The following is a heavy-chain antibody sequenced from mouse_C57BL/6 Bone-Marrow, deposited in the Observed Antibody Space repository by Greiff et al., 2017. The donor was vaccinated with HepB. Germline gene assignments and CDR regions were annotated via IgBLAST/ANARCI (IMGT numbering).Heavy chain of an antibody. Sequence: VQLQQSWAELVRPGASVKLSCTASGFNIKDDYMHWVKQRPEQGLEWIGWIDPENGDTEYASKFQGKATITADTSSNTAYLQLSSLTSEDTAVYYCTSTLMDYWGQGTSVTVSS. CDR3: TSTLMDY. CDR2: IDPENGDT. J-gene: IGHJ4*01. D-gene: IGHD2-1*01. V-gene: IGHV14-4*01. CDR1: GFNIKDDY.